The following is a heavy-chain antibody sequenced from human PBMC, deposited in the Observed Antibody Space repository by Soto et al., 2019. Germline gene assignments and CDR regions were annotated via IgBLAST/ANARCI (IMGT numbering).Heavy chain of an antibody. Sequence: EVQLVESGGGLVQPGGSLRLSCAASGFTFSSYSMNWVRQAPGKGLEWVSYISSSSSTIYYADSVKGRFTISRDNAKNSLYLQMNSLRAEDTAVYYCARDYTDDYGYGMDVWGQGTTVTVSS. CDR2: ISSSSSTI. D-gene: IGHD3-16*01. J-gene: IGHJ6*02. CDR1: GFTFSSYS. CDR3: ARDYTDDYGYGMDV. V-gene: IGHV3-48*01.